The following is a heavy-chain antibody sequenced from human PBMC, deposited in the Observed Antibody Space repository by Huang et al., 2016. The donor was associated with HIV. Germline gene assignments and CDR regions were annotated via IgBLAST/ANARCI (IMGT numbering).Heavy chain of an antibody. D-gene: IGHD3-10*01. CDR3: ARHREGPVAYYSGWGSHLNYMDV. J-gene: IGHJ6*03. V-gene: IGHV4-39*01. CDR1: GGSIRSSDYH. CDR2: IYYKGRT. Sequence: QLLLQESGPGLVKPSEALALTCAVSGGSIRSSDYHWGWIRQPPGKGLEWIGSIYYKGRTTYRPSLKSRVTIAVDTAKNLFFLNLTSMTAADTAVYYCARHREGPVAYYSGWGSHLNYMDVWGRGRTVVVSS.